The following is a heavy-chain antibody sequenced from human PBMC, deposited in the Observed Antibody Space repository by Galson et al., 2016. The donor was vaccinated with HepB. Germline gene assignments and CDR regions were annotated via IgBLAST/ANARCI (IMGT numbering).Heavy chain of an antibody. V-gene: IGHV1-18*01. CDR2: ISAYNGNT. J-gene: IGHJ4*02. D-gene: IGHD1-26*01. CDR1: GYTFTSYG. Sequence: SVKVSCKASGYTFTSYGISWVRQAPGQGLEWMGWISAYNGNTKYAQKLQGRVTMTTDTSTSTVYMELRSLRSDDTAVYYCASHRYSGCYNDYWGQGTLVTVSS. CDR3: ASHRYSGCYNDY.